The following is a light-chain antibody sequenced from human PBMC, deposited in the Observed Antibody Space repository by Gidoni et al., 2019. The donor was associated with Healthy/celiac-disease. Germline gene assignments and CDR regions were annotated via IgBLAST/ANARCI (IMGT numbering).Light chain of an antibody. CDR3: LQDYNYPVT. Sequence: AIQMTQSPSSLSASVGDRVTITCRARQGIRNDLGWYQQKPGKAPKLLIYAASSLQSGVPSRFSGRGSGTDFTLTISSLQPEDFATYYCLQDYNYPVTFGQGTKLEIK. J-gene: IGKJ2*01. V-gene: IGKV1-6*01. CDR1: QGIRND. CDR2: AAS.